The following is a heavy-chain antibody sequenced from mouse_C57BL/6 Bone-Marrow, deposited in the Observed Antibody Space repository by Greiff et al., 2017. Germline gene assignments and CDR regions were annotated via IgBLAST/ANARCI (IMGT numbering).Heavy chain of an antibody. CDR1: GYTFTSSG. CDR3: ARGITTVVSWYFDV. V-gene: IGHV1-81*01. D-gene: IGHD1-1*01. CDR2: IYPRSGNT. J-gene: IGHJ1*03. Sequence: VQLQQSGAELARPGASVKLSCKASGYTFTSSGISWVKQRTGQGLEWIGEIYPRSGNTYYNEKFKGKATLTADKSSSTAYMELRSLTSEDSAVYFCARGITTVVSWYFDVWGTGTTVTVSS.